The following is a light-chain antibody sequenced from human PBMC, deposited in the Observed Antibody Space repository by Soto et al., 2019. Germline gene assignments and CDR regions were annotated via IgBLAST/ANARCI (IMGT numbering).Light chain of an antibody. Sequence: DIQMTQSPSSLSASVGDRVTITCRASQSISRNLNWYQHKPGKAPKLLIYAASSLQNGVPSRFSGGGSGTDFPLSISSLQPEDFGNYYCQQSYTTASITFGQGTRLEIK. CDR3: QQSYTTASIT. J-gene: IGKJ5*01. CDR2: AAS. CDR1: QSISRN. V-gene: IGKV1-39*01.